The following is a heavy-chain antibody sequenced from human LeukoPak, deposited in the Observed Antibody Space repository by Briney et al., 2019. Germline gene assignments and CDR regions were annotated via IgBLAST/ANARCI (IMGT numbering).Heavy chain of an antibody. J-gene: IGHJ6*02. CDR1: GFTFSNYA. CDR2: ISYDGSNK. Sequence: GGSLRLSCAASGFTFSNYAMHWVRQAPGKGLEWVAVISYDGSNKYYADSVKGRFTISRDNSKNTLYLQMNSLRAEDTAVYYCAKLLGPYYYYYGMDVWGQGTTVTVSS. D-gene: IGHD3-16*01. CDR3: AKLLGPYYYYYGMDV. V-gene: IGHV3-30-3*02.